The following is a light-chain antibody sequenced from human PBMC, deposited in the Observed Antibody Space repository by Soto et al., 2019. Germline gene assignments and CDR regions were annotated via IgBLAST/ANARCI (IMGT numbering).Light chain of an antibody. Sequence: DIQMTQSPSSLSASVGDRVTITCRASQSISSFLNWYQQKPGKVPKLLIYAASTLQSGVPPRFSGSGSGADFTLTISSLQPEDFATYYCQQSYSTPYTFGQGTKLDIK. J-gene: IGKJ2*01. CDR1: QSISSF. V-gene: IGKV1-39*01. CDR3: QQSYSTPYT. CDR2: AAS.